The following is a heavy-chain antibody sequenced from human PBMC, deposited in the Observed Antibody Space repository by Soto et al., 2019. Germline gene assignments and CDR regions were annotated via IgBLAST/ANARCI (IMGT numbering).Heavy chain of an antibody. CDR3: ARDVAVAGNSYGLEV. J-gene: IGHJ6*02. CDR2: ISAYTGDT. D-gene: IGHD6-19*01. Sequence: QGQLVQSGAEVKKPGASVKVSCKASGYTFTSYGISWVRQAPGQGLEWMGWISAYTGDTSSAQSLQGRVTMTTDTSTRTAYMELRSLRSDDTAASYCARDVAVAGNSYGLEVWGQGTTVTVSS. CDR1: GYTFTSYG. V-gene: IGHV1-18*04.